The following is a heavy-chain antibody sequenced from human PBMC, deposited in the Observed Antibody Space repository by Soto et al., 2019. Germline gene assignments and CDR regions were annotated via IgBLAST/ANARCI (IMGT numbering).Heavy chain of an antibody. CDR3: TRDSSYYGAGRGVLDY. CDR1: GYTFTSYG. D-gene: IGHD3-10*01. CDR2: ISAYNGNT. J-gene: IGHJ4*02. V-gene: IGHV1-18*01. Sequence: ASVKVSCKASGYTFTSYGISWVRQAPGQGLEWMGWISAYNGNTNYAQKLQGRVTMTTDTSTSTAYMELRSLRAEDTARYYCTRDSSYYGAGRGVLDYWGQGALVTVSS.